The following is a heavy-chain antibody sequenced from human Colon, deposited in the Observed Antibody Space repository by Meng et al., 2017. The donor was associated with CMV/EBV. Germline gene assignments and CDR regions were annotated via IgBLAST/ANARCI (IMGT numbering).Heavy chain of an antibody. J-gene: IGHJ6*02. CDR3: ERVVESCSPASCFYYYNGMDV. D-gene: IGHD2-2*01. CDR1: GFTFSSYA. Sequence: GESLKISCAASGFTFSSYAMHWVRQAPGKGLEWVAVISFDGSNKYYADSVKGRYTISRDNSKNTLYLQMNSLRAEDTAVFYCERVVESCSPASCFYYYNGMDVWGQGTTVTVSS. CDR2: ISFDGSNK. V-gene: IGHV3-30-3*01.